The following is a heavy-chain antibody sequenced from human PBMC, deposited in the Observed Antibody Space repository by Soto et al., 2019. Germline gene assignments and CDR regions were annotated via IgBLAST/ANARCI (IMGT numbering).Heavy chain of an antibody. Sequence: QVQLQESGPGLVKPSGTLSLTCAVSGGSISSSNWWSWVRQPPGKGLEWIGEIYHSGSTNYNPSLKSRVTISVDKSKIQFSLKLSSVTAADTAVYYCARNGRDYGDPTVSAFDIWGQGTMVTVSS. CDR1: GGSISSSNW. D-gene: IGHD4-17*01. V-gene: IGHV4-4*02. CDR2: IYHSGST. J-gene: IGHJ3*02. CDR3: ARNGRDYGDPTVSAFDI.